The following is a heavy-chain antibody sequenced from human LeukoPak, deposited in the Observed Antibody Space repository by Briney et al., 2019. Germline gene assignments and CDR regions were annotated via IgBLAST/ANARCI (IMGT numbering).Heavy chain of an antibody. D-gene: IGHD3-10*01. J-gene: IGHJ4*02. Sequence: GGSLRLSCAASGFTFSSYAIHWVRQAPGKGLEWVAVIWYDGSEKYYADSVRGRFTISRESSKNMAYLQMNSLRVEDTAVYYCARVGPEPRIWLSLDNWGQGTQVTVSS. CDR3: ARVGPEPRIWLSLDN. V-gene: IGHV3-33*01. CDR2: IWYDGSEK. CDR1: GFTFSSYA.